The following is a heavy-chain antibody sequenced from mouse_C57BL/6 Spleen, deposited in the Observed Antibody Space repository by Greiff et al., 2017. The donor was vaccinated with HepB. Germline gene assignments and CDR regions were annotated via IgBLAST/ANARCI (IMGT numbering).Heavy chain of an antibody. CDR2: IYPRSGNT. Sequence: QVQLQQSGAELARPGASVKLSCKASGYTFTSYGISWVKQRTGQGLEWIGEIYPRSGNTYYNEKFKGKATLTADKSSSTAYMELRSLTSEDSAVYFCARRDYYGSSYENYAMDYWGQGTSVTVSS. J-gene: IGHJ4*01. D-gene: IGHD1-1*01. CDR3: ARRDYYGSSYENYAMDY. CDR1: GYTFTSYG. V-gene: IGHV1-81*01.